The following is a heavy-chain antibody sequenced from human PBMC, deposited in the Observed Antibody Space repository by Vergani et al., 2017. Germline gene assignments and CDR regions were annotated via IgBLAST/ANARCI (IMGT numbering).Heavy chain of an antibody. Sequence: QVQLVQSGAEVKKPGASVKVSCKASGYTFTGYYMHWVRQAPGQGLEWMGWINPNSGGTNYAQKFQGRVTMTRDTSISTAYMELSRLRSDDTAVYYCAREQAWELQDDDAFDIWGQGTMVTVSS. CDR1: GYTFTGYY. V-gene: IGHV1-2*02. CDR2: INPNSGGT. CDR3: AREQAWELQDDDAFDI. J-gene: IGHJ3*02. D-gene: IGHD1-26*01.